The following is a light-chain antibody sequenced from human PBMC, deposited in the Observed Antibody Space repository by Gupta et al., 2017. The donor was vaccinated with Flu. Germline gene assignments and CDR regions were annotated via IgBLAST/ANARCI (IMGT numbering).Light chain of an antibody. J-gene: IGKJ2*01. Sequence: SSLSASVGDRVTITCRASQSISSYLNWYQQKPGKAPKLLMYAASSWQSGVPSRFSGSGSGTDFTLTISSRQPEDFATYYCQQSYSTPPYTFGQGTKLEIK. CDR2: AAS. CDR1: QSISSY. V-gene: IGKV1-39*01. CDR3: QQSYSTPPYT.